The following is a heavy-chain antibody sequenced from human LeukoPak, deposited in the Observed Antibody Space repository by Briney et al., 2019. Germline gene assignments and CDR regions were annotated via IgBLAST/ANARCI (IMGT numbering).Heavy chain of an antibody. V-gene: IGHV3-20*04. J-gene: IGHJ6*02. CDR1: GFTFDDYG. CDR3: ARDLFYATGSQYYGMDV. CDR2: ITRYGGRR. D-gene: IGHD3-10*01. Sequence: GGSLRLSCVGSGFTFDDYGMNWVRQVPGKGPEWVSGITRYGGRRGHADSVKGRFTISRDNAKNSLYLQMNSLRVEDTALYYCARDLFYATGSQYYGMDVWGQGTTVTASS.